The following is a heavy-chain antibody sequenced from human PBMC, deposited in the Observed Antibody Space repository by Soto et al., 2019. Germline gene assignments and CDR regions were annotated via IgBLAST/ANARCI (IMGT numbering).Heavy chain of an antibody. CDR3: ARNPSTSWPPLYGMDV. CDR1: DYTFDSYG. V-gene: IGHV1-18*01. CDR2: ISPYNGNP. J-gene: IGHJ6*02. Sequence: QGHLVQSGGEVKKPGASVTVSCKASDYTFDSYGINWVRQAPGQGLEWVGWISPYNGNPKYAQKFQGRVTMTTDTSTTTAYMELRSLRSDDTAVYYCARNPSTSWPPLYGMDVWGQGTTVTVSS.